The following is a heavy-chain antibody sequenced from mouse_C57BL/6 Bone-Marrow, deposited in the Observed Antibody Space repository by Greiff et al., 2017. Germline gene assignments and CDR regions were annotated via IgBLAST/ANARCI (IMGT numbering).Heavy chain of an antibody. CDR2: IWSGGST. CDR3: AKRGLPYAMDY. V-gene: IGHV2-9*01. J-gene: IGHJ4*01. D-gene: IGHD2-2*01. Sequence: VQLVESGPGLVAPSQCLSITCTVSGFSFTSYGVDWVRQPPGKGLEWLGVIWSGGSTNYNSALMSRLSISKDNAKSQVILKMNSLQTDDTAKYYCAKRGLPYAMDYWGQGTSVTVSS. CDR1: GFSFTSYG.